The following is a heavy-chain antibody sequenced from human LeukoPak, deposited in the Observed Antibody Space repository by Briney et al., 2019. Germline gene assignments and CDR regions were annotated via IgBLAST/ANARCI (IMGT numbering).Heavy chain of an antibody. CDR3: ARDPSGSPVFDP. Sequence: PGGSLRLSCAASGFTFSSYWMNWVRQAPGKGLEWVANTKQDGSVTNYVDFVKGRFTISRDNARNSLFLQMNSLRVEDTAVYYCARDPSGSPVFDPWGQRTMVTVSS. D-gene: IGHD3-10*01. CDR1: GFTFSSYW. CDR2: TKQDGSVT. J-gene: IGHJ5*02. V-gene: IGHV3-7*01.